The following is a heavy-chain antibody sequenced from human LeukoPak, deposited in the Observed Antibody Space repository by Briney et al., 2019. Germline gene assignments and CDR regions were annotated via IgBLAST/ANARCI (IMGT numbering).Heavy chain of an antibody. J-gene: IGHJ6*03. CDR3: ARGGGDYYMDV. CDR2: INHSGGT. Sequence: SETLSLTCAVYGGSFSAYYWSWIRQPPGKGLEWIGEINHSGGTNYNPSLKSRVTISVDPSKNQFSLKLSSVTAADTAVYYCARGGGDYYMDVWDKGTTVTVSS. CDR1: GGSFSAYY. D-gene: IGHD3-10*01. V-gene: IGHV4-34*01.